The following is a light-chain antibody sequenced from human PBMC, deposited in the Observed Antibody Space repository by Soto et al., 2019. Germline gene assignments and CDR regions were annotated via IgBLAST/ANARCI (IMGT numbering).Light chain of an antibody. V-gene: IGKV3-20*01. J-gene: IGKJ3*01. CDR2: GVS. CDR1: QSLSGSY. CDR3: QHYGDSPPFT. Sequence: EIVLTPSQGTLSLSPCERAALSSRASQSLSGSYLAGYQQKPGQAPRLLIYGVSSRATGVPDRFSGSGSGTDFTLSISRLEPEDFAVYYCQHYGDSPPFTFGPGTKVDIK.